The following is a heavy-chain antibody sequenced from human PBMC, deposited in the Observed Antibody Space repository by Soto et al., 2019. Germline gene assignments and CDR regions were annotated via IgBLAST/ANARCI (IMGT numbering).Heavy chain of an antibody. CDR3: ASRYDGCDY. V-gene: IGHV1-69*02. J-gene: IGHJ4*02. CDR1: GGTFSSYT. Sequence: QVQLVQSGAEVKKPGSSVKVSCKASGGTFSSYTISWVRQAPGQGLEWMGRIIPILGIANYAQKFQGRVTITADKSTSSAYVERSSLMCEDTAVYYCASRYDGCDYWGQGSLVTVSS. CDR2: IIPILGIA. D-gene: IGHD3-10*01.